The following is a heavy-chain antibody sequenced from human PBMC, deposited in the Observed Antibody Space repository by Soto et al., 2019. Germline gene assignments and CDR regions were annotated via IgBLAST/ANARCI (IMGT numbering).Heavy chain of an antibody. D-gene: IGHD1-26*01. CDR3: GRGSATRSAGDWYFGR. CDR2: IIPIFGTA. Sequence: QVQLVQSGAEVKKPGSSVKVSCKASGGTFSSYAISWVRQAPGQGLEWMGGIIPIFGTANYAQKFQGIVTLTADETPSIPCMGLSLRGSEDTAVYYCGRGSATRSAGDWYFGRWGRGTLVAVCS. J-gene: IGHJ2*01. V-gene: IGHV1-69*12. CDR1: GGTFSSYA.